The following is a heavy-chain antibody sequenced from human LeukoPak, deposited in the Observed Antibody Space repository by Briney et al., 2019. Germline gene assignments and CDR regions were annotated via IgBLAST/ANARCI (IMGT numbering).Heavy chain of an antibody. V-gene: IGHV3-33*01. D-gene: IGHD3-10*01. J-gene: IGHJ4*02. CDR3: ARDDGSGSYPGGY. Sequence: PGRSLRLSCVASGFPFRDFGMHWVRQAPGKGLEWVALTRFDGINKYNPGSVQGRFYISRDNSRNTVYLQMNNLRPEDTAIYHCARDDGSGSYPGGYWGQGTLVSVSS. CDR2: TRFDGINK. CDR1: GFPFRDFG.